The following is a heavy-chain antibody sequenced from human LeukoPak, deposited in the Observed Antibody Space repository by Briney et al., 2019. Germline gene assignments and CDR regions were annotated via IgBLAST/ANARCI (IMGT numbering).Heavy chain of an antibody. CDR3: ARAGKYTSSWMVL. V-gene: IGHV1-18*01. J-gene: IGHJ6*02. D-gene: IGHD6-13*01. CDR2: ISAYNGNT. Sequence: ASVKVSCKASGYTFTNYGITWVRQAPGQGLEWMGWISAYNGNTYYAQRLQGRVTMTTDTSTSTGYMEVRSLRSDDTAVYYCARAGKYTSSWMVLRGQGTTVTVSS. CDR1: GYTFTNYG.